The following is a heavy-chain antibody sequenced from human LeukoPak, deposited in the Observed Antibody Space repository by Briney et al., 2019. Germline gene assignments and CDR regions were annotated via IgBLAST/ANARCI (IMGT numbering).Heavy chain of an antibody. D-gene: IGHD6-19*01. V-gene: IGHV4-38-2*02. CDR1: GYSISSGYY. Sequence: SETLSLTCTVSGYSISSGYYWGWIRQPPGKGLEWIGSVYHSGSTYYNPSLKSRVTISVDTSKNQFSLKLSSVTAADTAVYYCARGESSGWQEGPFDYWGQGTLVTVSS. CDR3: ARGESSGWQEGPFDY. J-gene: IGHJ4*02. CDR2: VYHSGST.